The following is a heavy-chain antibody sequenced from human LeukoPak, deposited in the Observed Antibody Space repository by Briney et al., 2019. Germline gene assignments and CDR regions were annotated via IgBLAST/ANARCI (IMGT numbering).Heavy chain of an antibody. D-gene: IGHD4-23*01. CDR3: AGDAGGNPFAY. Sequence: GGSLRLSCAASGFTFTSYVMHWVRQAPGKGLEWVAVIWSDVSNKYYADSVKGRFTISRDNSKNTLYLQMNSLRAEDTAVYFCAGDAGGNPFAYWGQGTLVTVSS. CDR1: GFTFTSYV. V-gene: IGHV3-33*01. CDR2: IWSDVSNK. J-gene: IGHJ4*02.